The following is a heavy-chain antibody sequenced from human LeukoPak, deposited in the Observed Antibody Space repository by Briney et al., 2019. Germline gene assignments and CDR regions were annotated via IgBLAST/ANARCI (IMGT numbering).Heavy chain of an antibody. J-gene: IGHJ6*03. V-gene: IGHV5-51*01. CDR2: FNLGDSDT. D-gene: IGHD6-6*01. Sequence: GESLKISCKGSGYSFTSYWIGWGRPVPGKGLGGMGIFNLGDSDTRYSPSFQGQVTISADKSISTAYLQWSSLKASDTAMYYCARWAGQLVPKYYYYMDVWGKGTTVTVSS. CDR3: ARWAGQLVPKYYYYMDV. CDR1: GYSFTSYW.